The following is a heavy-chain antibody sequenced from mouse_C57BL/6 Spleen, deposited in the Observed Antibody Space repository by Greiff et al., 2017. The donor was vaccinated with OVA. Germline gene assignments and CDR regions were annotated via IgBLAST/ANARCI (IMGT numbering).Heavy chain of an antibody. CDR1: GYTFTSYW. D-gene: IGHD2-4*01. J-gene: IGHJ3*01. CDR3: ARDYDYDGGWFAY. CDR2: IDPNSGGT. V-gene: IGHV1-72*01. Sequence: QVHVKQSGAELVKPGASVKLSCKASGYTFTSYWMHWVKQRPGRGLEWIGRIDPNSGGTKYKEKFKSKATLTVDKPSSTAYMQLSSLTSEDSAVYYCARDYDYDGGWFAYWGQGTLVTVSA.